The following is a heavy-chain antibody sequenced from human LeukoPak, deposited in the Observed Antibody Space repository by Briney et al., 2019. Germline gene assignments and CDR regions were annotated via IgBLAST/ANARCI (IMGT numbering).Heavy chain of an antibody. Sequence: GGSLRLSCAASGFTFSSYSMNWVRQAPGKGLEWVSSISSSSSYIYYADSVKGRFTISRDNAKNSLYLQMNSLRAEDTAVYYCARQGKATMPWYYYYGMDVWGQGTTVTVSS. D-gene: IGHD5-12*01. V-gene: IGHV3-21*01. J-gene: IGHJ6*02. CDR3: ARQGKATMPWYYYYGMDV. CDR1: GFTFSSYS. CDR2: ISSSSSYI.